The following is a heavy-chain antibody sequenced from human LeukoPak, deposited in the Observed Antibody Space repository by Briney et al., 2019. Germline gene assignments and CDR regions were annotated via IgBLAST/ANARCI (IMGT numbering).Heavy chain of an antibody. D-gene: IGHD3-9*01. CDR3: ASNLEDILTGYSYYYYGMDV. CDR2: ISGSGGST. CDR1: GFTFSSYA. J-gene: IGHJ6*02. Sequence: GGSLRLSCAASGFTFSSYAMSWVRQAPGKWLEWVSAISGSGGSTYYADSVKGRFTISRDNSKNTLYLQMNSLRAEDTAVYYCASNLEDILTGYSYYYYGMDVWGQGTTVTVSS. V-gene: IGHV3-23*01.